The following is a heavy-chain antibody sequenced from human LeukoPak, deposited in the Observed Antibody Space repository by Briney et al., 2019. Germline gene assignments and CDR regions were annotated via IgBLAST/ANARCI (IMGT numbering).Heavy chain of an antibody. V-gene: IGHV1-69*04. CDR3: ARDRHLDYYDSSGYYYGGFDY. CDR2: IIPILGIA. D-gene: IGHD3-22*01. J-gene: IGHJ4*02. CDR1: GGTFSSYA. Sequence: ASVKVSCKASGGTFSSYAISWVRQAPGQGLEWIGRIIPILGIANYAQKFQGRVTITADKSTSTAYMELSSLRSEDTAVYYCARDRHLDYYDSSGYYYGGFDYWGQGTLVTVSS.